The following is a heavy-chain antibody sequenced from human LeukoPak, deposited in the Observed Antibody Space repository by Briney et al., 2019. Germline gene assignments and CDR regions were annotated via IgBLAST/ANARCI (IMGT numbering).Heavy chain of an antibody. CDR2: IKQDGSEK. CDR3: ATAGDYYYYYMDV. D-gene: IGHD1-1*01. V-gene: IGHV3-7*01. CDR1: GFTFSSYW. Sequence: GGSLRLSCAASGFTFSSYWMSWVRQAPGKGLEWVANIKQDGSEKYYVDSVKGRFTISRDNAKNSLYLQMNSLRAEDTAVYYCATAGDYYYYYMDVWGKGITVTISS. J-gene: IGHJ6*03.